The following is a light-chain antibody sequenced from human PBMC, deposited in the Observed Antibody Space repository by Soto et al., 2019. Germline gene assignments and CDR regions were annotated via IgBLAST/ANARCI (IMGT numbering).Light chain of an antibody. J-gene: IGKJ1*01. CDR2: AAS. CDR3: QQSYSSPET. CDR1: QSIDNY. Sequence: DIQMTQSPSSLSASVGDRVTITCRASQSIDNYLNWYQQNPGKAPNLLIYAASTLLSGVPSGFSGRGSGTHFTLTISSLQPEDFATYYCQQSYSSPETFGQGTKVEIK. V-gene: IGKV1-39*01.